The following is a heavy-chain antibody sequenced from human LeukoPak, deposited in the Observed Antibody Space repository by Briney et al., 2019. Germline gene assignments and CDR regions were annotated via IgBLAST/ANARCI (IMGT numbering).Heavy chain of an antibody. CDR1: GYTFTSYA. V-gene: IGHV1-2*02. CDR2: ITPSGGT. J-gene: IGHJ5*02. CDR3: ARESTFDP. Sequence: GASVKVSCKASGYTFTSYAMHWVRQAPGQGLEWMGWITPSGGTNYPQKFQGRVAITRDMSITTAYMDLSRLTSDDTAVYYCARESTFDPWGQGTLVTVSS. D-gene: IGHD2-2*01.